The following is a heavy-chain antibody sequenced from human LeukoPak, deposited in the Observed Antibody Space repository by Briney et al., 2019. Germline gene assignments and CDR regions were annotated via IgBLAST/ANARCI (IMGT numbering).Heavy chain of an antibody. CDR2: IRSSGSTI. D-gene: IGHD4-17*01. CDR1: GFTFSDYY. Sequence: GGSLRLSCAASGFTFSDYYMSWICQAPGKGLEWVSYIRSSGSTIYYADSVKGRFTISRDNAKNSLYLQMNSLRAEDTAVYYCARDTTVTTLYYYYGMDVWGQGTTVTVSS. CDR3: ARDTTVTTLYYYYGMDV. V-gene: IGHV3-11*01. J-gene: IGHJ6*02.